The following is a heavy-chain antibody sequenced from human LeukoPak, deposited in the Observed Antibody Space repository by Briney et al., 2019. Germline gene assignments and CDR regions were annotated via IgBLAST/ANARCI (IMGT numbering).Heavy chain of an antibody. J-gene: IGHJ4*02. CDR1: GYSISSGYY. CDR2: IYHSGST. V-gene: IGHV4-38-2*01. Sequence: PSETLSLTCAVSGYSISSGYYWGWIRQPPGKGLEWIGSIYHSGSTYYNPSLKSRVTISVDTSKNQFSLKLSSVTAADTAVYYCARGEQGYYDSFLYWGRGTLVTVSS. CDR3: ARGEQGYYDSFLY. D-gene: IGHD3-22*01.